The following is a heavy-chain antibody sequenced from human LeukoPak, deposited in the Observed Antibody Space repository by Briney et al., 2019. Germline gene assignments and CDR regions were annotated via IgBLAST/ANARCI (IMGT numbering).Heavy chain of an antibody. CDR2: INPSGGST. Sequence: ASVRVSCTASGYTFTSYYMHWVRQAPGQGLECMGIINPSGGSTSYAQKFQGRVTMTRDTSTSTVYMELSSLRSEDTAVYYCARDDILTGYPYFDYWGQGTLVTVSS. CDR1: GYTFTSYY. D-gene: IGHD3-9*01. V-gene: IGHV1-46*01. J-gene: IGHJ4*02. CDR3: ARDDILTGYPYFDY.